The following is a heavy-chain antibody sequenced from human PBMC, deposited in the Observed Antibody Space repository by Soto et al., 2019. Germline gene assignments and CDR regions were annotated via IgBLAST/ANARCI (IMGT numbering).Heavy chain of an antibody. CDR2: IYYSGST. J-gene: IGHJ6*02. CDR3: ARVTMVRGPKEDYYYYYGMDV. D-gene: IGHD3-10*01. Sequence: SETLSLTCTVSGGSTSSYYWSWIRQPSGKGLEWIGYIYYSGSTNYNPSLKSRVTISVDTSKNQFSLKLSSVTAADTAVYYCARVTMVRGPKEDYYYYYGMDVWGQGTTVTVSS. V-gene: IGHV4-59*01. CDR1: GGSTSSYY.